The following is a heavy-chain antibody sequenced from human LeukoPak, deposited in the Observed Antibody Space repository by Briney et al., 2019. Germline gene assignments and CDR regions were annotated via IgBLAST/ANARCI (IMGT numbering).Heavy chain of an antibody. J-gene: IGHJ4*02. V-gene: IGHV4-39*07. CDR3: ATDNSYGFDY. D-gene: IGHD5-18*01. CDR1: GGSISSSSYY. Sequence: SETLSLTCTVSGGSISSSSYYWGWIRQSPGKGLEWIGNIYYSGSTYYNPSLKSRVTISVDTSKNQFSLKLSSVTAADTAVYYCATDNSYGFDYWGQGTLVTVSS. CDR2: IYYSGST.